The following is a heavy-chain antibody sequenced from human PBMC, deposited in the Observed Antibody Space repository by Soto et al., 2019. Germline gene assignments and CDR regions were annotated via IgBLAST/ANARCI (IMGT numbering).Heavy chain of an antibody. CDR2: ITKTGRST. J-gene: IGHJ3*02. CDR3: KTEEDVYDFAFES. Sequence: GGSLRLSCATSGFRFSDYGINWVRQAPGKGLEWVSGITKTGRSTFLADSVRGRFTISRDNLNNIVYLQMNSLRADDTAIYYCKTEEDVYDFAFESWGPGTMVTVSS. D-gene: IGHD3-3*01. CDR1: GFRFSDYG. V-gene: IGHV3-23*01.